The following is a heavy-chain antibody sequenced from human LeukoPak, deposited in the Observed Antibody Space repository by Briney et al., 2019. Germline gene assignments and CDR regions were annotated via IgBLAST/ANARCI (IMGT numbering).Heavy chain of an antibody. D-gene: IGHD4-17*01. CDR1: GGSVSSGSYY. V-gene: IGHV4-61*01. CDR2: IYYSGST. J-gene: IGHJ6*04. Sequence: KPSETLSLTCTVSGGSVSSGSYYGSWIRQPPGKGLEWIGYIYYSGSTNYNPSLKSRVTISVDTSKNQFSLKLSSVTAADTAVYYCARVLATVTTGGMDVWGKGTTVTVSS. CDR3: ARVLATVTTGGMDV.